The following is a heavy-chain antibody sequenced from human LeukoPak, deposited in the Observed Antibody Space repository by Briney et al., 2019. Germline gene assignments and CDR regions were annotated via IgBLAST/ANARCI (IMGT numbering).Heavy chain of an antibody. CDR1: GGSISSYY. Sequence: SETLSLTCTVSGGSISSYYWSWIRQPAGKGLERIGRISNSGSTNYNLVHKSRVTMSVDTSKNQFSVRLSSVTAADTAMYYCAREAGASSFRPLDCWGQGVLVSVSS. CDR3: AREAGASSFRPLDC. CDR2: ISNSGST. J-gene: IGHJ4*02. D-gene: IGHD1-26*01. V-gene: IGHV4-4*07.